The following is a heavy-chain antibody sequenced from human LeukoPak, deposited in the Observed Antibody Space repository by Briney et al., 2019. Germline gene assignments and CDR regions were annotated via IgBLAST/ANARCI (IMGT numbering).Heavy chain of an antibody. V-gene: IGHV3-23*01. CDR2: ISGSGGST. CDR3: ARDRYSSSWYTFGVLDV. Sequence: GGSLRLSCAASGFPFSSYAMSWVRQAPGKGLEWVSAISGSGGSTYYADSVKGRFTISRDNSKNTLYLQMNSLRAEDTAVYYCARDRYSSSWYTFGVLDVWGKGTTVTVSS. CDR1: GFPFSSYA. J-gene: IGHJ6*04. D-gene: IGHD6-13*01.